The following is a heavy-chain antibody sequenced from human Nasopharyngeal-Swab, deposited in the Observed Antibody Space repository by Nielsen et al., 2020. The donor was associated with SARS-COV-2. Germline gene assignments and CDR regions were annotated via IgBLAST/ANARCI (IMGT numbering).Heavy chain of an antibody. J-gene: IGHJ4*02. V-gene: IGHV3-30*03. CDR1: GFTFSSFG. Sequence: GGSLRLSCAASGFTFSSFGMHWVRQAPGKGLELVAFIAHDASNEYYGDSVKDRFSISRDSSKNTLYLQMDSLRGEDTAVYYCARDAPAHYGAFYWGRGTLVTVSS. CDR3: ARDAPAHYGAFY. CDR2: IAHDASNE. D-gene: IGHD4-17*01.